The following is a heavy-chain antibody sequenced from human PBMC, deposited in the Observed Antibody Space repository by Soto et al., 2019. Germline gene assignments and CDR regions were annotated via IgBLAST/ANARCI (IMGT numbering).Heavy chain of an antibody. CDR2: IYHSGST. CDR3: ARGPPFGY. V-gene: IGHV4-30-2*01. CDR1: GGSISSGGYS. Sequence: SETLSLTCAVSGGSISSGGYSWPWIRQPPGKGLEWIGYIYHSGSTYYNPSLKSRVTISVDRSKNQFSLKLSSVTAADTAVYYCARGPPFGYWGQGTLVTVS. J-gene: IGHJ4*02.